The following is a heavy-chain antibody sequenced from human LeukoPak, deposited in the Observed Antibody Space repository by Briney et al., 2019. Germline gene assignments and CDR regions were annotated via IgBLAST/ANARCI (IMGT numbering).Heavy chain of an antibody. Sequence: SETLSLTCTVSRGSISSGGYYWSWIRQPPGKGLEWIGYIYHSGSTYYNPSLKSRVTISVDRSKNQFSLKLSSVTAADTAVYYCARWEVRLNAFEMWGQGTMVTVSS. CDR3: ARWEVRLNAFEM. CDR1: RGSISSGGYY. J-gene: IGHJ3*02. V-gene: IGHV4-30-2*01. D-gene: IGHD3-10*01. CDR2: IYHSGST.